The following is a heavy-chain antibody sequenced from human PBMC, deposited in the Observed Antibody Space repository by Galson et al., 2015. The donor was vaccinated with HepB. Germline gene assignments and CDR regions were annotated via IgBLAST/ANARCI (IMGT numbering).Heavy chain of an antibody. CDR2: ISGSGGST. V-gene: IGHV3-23*01. Sequence: LRLSCAASGFTFSSYAMSWVRQAPGKGLEWVSAISGSGGSTYYADSVKGRFTISRDNSKNTLYLQMNSLRAEDTAVYYCAKPQVVVPADGHDAFDIWGQGTMVTVSS. J-gene: IGHJ3*02. CDR1: GFTFSSYA. CDR3: AKPQVVVPADGHDAFDI. D-gene: IGHD2-2*01.